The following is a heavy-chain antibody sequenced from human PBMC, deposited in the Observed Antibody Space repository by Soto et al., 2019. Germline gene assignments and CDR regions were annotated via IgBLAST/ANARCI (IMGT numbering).Heavy chain of an antibody. D-gene: IGHD2-2*01. Sequence: GGSLRLSCAASGFTFSRYLMSWVRQATGKGLEWVSAIGTAGDTYYPGSVKGRFTISRENAKNSLYLQMNSLRAGDTAVYYCATTGVVVVPAFDAFDIWGQGTMVTVSS. CDR3: ATTGVVVVPAFDAFDI. J-gene: IGHJ3*02. CDR1: GFTFSRYL. CDR2: IGTAGDT. V-gene: IGHV3-13*01.